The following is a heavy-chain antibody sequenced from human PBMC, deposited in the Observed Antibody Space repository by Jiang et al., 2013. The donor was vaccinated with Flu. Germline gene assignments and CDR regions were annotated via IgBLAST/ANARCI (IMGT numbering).Heavy chain of an antibody. CDR2: IDWDGDE. Sequence: PTQTLTLTCTFSGFSLSTSGMCVSWIRQPPGKALEWLARIDWDGDEYYSTSLRTRLTISKDTSKNQVVLRMTNMDPMDTGTYYCARVRRGTYYEKWFDSWGQGTLVTVSS. D-gene: IGHD1-26*01. J-gene: IGHJ5*01. CDR1: GFSLSTSGMC. CDR3: ARVRRGTYYEKWFDS. V-gene: IGHV2-70*11.